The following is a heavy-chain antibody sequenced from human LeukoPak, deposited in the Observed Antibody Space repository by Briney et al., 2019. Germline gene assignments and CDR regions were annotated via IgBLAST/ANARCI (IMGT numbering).Heavy chain of an antibody. CDR2: INPNSGGT. Sequence: ASVKVSCKASGYTLTGYYMHWVRQAPGQGLEWMGWINPNSGGTNYAQKFQGRVTMTRDTSISTAYMELSRLRSDDTAVYYCAREGSSSAGWFDPWGQGTLVTVSS. D-gene: IGHD6-6*01. CDR3: AREGSSSAGWFDP. CDR1: GYTLTGYY. J-gene: IGHJ5*02. V-gene: IGHV1-2*02.